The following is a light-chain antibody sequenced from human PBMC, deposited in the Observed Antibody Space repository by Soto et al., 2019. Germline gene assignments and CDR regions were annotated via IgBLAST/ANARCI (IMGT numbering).Light chain of an antibody. V-gene: IGLV1-40*01. CDR3: QPYGDRLSGYL. Sequence: QSALTQPPSVSGAPGQRATISCTGSNSNIGAGYDVHWYQQLPGTAPKLLIYGNSNRPSGVPDRFSGSKSGTSASLTITGLQAEDEADYYCQPYGDRLSGYLFGIGTKLTV. J-gene: IGLJ1*01. CDR2: GNS. CDR1: NSNIGAGYD.